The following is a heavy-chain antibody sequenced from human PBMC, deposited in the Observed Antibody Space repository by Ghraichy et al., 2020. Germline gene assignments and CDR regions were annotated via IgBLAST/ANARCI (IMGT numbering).Heavy chain of an antibody. CDR3: ASQWPYNGFDY. V-gene: IGHV3-53*01. CDR1: GVTVSDTY. Sequence: GGSRRLSCAVSGVTVSDTYMSWVRQVPGKGLEWVSVIYSSGFPFYADSVKGRFTISRDNSKNTVYLQMNSLRADDTAIYYCASQWPYNGFDYWGEGVLVAVSS. CDR2: IYSSGFP. D-gene: IGHD2-8*01. J-gene: IGHJ4*02.